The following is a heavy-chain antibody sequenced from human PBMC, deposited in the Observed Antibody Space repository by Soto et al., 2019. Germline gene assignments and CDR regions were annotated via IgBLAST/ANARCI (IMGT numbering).Heavy chain of an antibody. V-gene: IGHV1-2*02. Sequence: QLHLVQSGAVVKKPGASVTVSCSASGYPVTAYYMHWVRQAPGRGLEWMGGINPATVAAKYTQTFQGRVTMTRDPSTSTVFMELSGPTSGDTAVFYWARGGGVGVAGSAAFDMWGQGTLVTVSS. J-gene: IGHJ3*02. D-gene: IGHD3-3*01. CDR3: ARGGGVGVAGSAAFDM. CDR1: GYPVTAYY. CDR2: INPATVAA.